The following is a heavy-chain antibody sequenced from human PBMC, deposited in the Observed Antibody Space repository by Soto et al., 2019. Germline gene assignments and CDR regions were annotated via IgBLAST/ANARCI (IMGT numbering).Heavy chain of an antibody. CDR1: GGSISSGGYY. J-gene: IGHJ3*02. D-gene: IGHD2-15*01. V-gene: IGHV4-61*08. CDR2: IYYSGST. CDR3: ERGRGRWYGLDAFDI. Sequence: SETLSLTCTVSGGSISSGGYYWSWIRQHPGKGLEWIGYIYYSGSTNYNPSLKSRVTISVDTSKNQFSLKLSSVTAADTAVYYCERGRGRWYGLDAFDIWGQGTMVTVSS.